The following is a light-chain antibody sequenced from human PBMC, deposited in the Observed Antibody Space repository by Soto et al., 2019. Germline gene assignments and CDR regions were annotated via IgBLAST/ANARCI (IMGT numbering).Light chain of an antibody. CDR1: SSNIGAGYD. CDR2: GNS. V-gene: IGLV1-40*01. CDR3: QSYDSSLSGYV. Sequence: QPVLTQPPSVSGAPGQTITICCTGSSSNIGAGYDVHWYQQLPGTAPKLLIYGNSNRPSGVPDRFSGSKSGTSASLAITGLQAEDEADYYCQSYDSSLSGYVFGTGTKVTVL. J-gene: IGLJ1*01.